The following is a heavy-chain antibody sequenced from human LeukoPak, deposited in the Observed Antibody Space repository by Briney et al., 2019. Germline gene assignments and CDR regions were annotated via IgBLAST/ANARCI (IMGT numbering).Heavy chain of an antibody. J-gene: IGHJ4*02. Sequence: QTGGSLRLSCAASGFTVSSNYMSWVRQAPGKGLEWVSVIYSGGSTYYADSVKGRFTISRDNSKNTLYLQMNSLRAEDTAVYYCARHMLGGKRSFDSWGQGTLVTVSS. CDR3: ARHMLGGKRSFDS. CDR2: IYSGGST. CDR1: GFTVSSNY. V-gene: IGHV3-66*04. D-gene: IGHD4-23*01.